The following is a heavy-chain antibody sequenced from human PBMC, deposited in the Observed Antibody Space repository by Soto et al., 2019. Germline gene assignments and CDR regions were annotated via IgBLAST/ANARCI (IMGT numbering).Heavy chain of an antibody. CDR2: VNQDGSEK. D-gene: IGHD3-22*01. V-gene: IGHV3-7*01. J-gene: IGHJ1*01. CDR1: GFTFSTYW. Sequence: GGSLRLSCAASGFTFSTYWMSWVRQAPGKGLEWVANVNQDGSEKYYVDSVKGRFTISRDNARNSLYLQVNSLRADDTAMFYCARSSGYHDTYPTNQYFHHWGHGTLVTVSS. CDR3: ARSSGYHDTYPTNQYFHH.